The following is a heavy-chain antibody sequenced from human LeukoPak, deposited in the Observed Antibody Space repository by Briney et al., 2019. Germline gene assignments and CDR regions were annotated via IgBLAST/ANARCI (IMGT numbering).Heavy chain of an antibody. D-gene: IGHD3-3*01. CDR2: ISSSSSYI. Sequence: GGSLRLSCAASGFTFSSCSMNWVRQAPGKGLEWVSSISSSSSYIYYADSVKGRFTISRDNAKNSLYLQMNSLRAEDTAVYYCARDGRIFGVVSYWGQGTLVTVSS. CDR3: ARDGRIFGVVSY. J-gene: IGHJ4*02. V-gene: IGHV3-21*01. CDR1: GFTFSSCS.